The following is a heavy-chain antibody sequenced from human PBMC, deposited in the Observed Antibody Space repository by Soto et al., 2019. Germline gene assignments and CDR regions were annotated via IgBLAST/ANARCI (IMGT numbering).Heavy chain of an antibody. D-gene: IGHD1-26*01. CDR1: GYSFSDYF. CDR2: INPKTAAT. V-gene: IGHV1-2*02. J-gene: IGHJ6*02. Sequence: GGSVKVSCKPSGYSFSDYFIQWVRQAPGQGLEWVAWINPKTAATNYAKKFQGRVSLTWDTSSTTAYMELTRLRPDDTAVYYCARIKWGLNYYNGMDVWGQGTTVTVSS. CDR3: ARIKWGLNYYNGMDV.